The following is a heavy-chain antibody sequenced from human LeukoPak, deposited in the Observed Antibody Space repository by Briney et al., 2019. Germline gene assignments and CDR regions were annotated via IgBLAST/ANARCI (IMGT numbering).Heavy chain of an antibody. CDR3: ARGWYYDSSGYVSN. J-gene: IGHJ4*02. CDR1: GFTFSSYW. CDR2: ISGSGGST. D-gene: IGHD3-22*01. Sequence: PGGSLRLSCAASGFTFSSYWMHWVRQAPGKGLEWVSAISGSGGSTYYADSVKGRFTISRDNSKNTLYLQMNSLRAEDTAVYYCARGWYYDSSGYVSNWGQGTLVTVSS. V-gene: IGHV3-23*01.